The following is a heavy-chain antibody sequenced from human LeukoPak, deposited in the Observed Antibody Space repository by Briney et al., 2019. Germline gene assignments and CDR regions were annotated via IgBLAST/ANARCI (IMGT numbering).Heavy chain of an antibody. CDR1: GFTFSHYD. V-gene: IGHV3-23*01. CDR3: GKGSRVAVAGFRFDL. D-gene: IGHD6-19*01. CDR2: ISGSGNRT. J-gene: IGHJ4*02. Sequence: GGSLRLSCAGSGFTFSHYDMSWVRQAPGKGLEWVAGISGSGNRTYYLDSVKGRFSISRDNSKNTVYLQMNSLRAEDTAVYYCGKGSRVAVAGFRFDLWGQGTQVAVSS.